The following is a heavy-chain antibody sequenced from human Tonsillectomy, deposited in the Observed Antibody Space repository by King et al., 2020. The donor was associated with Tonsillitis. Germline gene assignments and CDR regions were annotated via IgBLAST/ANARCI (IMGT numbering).Heavy chain of an antibody. D-gene: IGHD3-9*01. CDR1: GFTVSNNY. CDR3: ARVDWLSHYWYFDL. J-gene: IGHJ2*01. CDR2: IYSGGTT. V-gene: IGHV3-66*01. Sequence: VQLVESGGDLVQPGGSLRLSCAASGFTVSNNYMSWVRQAPGKGLEWVSVIYSGGTTYYADSVKDRFTISRDNSKNTLYLQMNSLRAEDTAVYYCARVDWLSHYWYFDLWGRGTLVTVSS.